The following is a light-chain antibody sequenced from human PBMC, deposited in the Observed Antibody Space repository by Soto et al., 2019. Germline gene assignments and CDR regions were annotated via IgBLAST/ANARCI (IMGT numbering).Light chain of an antibody. CDR3: SSYAGSSVPVA. Sequence: QSALTQPPSASGSPGQSVTISCTGASSDVGGYNFVSWYQQHPGKAPKLMIYDVTKRPSGVPDRFAGSKSGNTASLTVSGLQADDEADYYCSSYAGSSVPVAFGGGTKLTLL. CDR1: SSDVGGYNF. V-gene: IGLV2-8*01. CDR2: DVT. J-gene: IGLJ2*01.